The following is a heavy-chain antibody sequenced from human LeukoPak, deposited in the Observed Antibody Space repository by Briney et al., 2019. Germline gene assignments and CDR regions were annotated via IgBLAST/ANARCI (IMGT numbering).Heavy chain of an antibody. D-gene: IGHD6-13*01. CDR1: GGTFISYA. J-gene: IGHJ5*02. V-gene: IGHV1-69*13. CDR3: ARAAYSSSWYESLNWFDP. CDR2: IIPIFGTA. Sequence: ASVKVSCKASGGTFISYAISWVRQAPGQGLEWMGGIIPIFGTANYAQKFQGRVTITADESTSTAYMELSSLRSEDTAVYYCARAAYSSSWYESLNWFDPWGQGTLVTVSS.